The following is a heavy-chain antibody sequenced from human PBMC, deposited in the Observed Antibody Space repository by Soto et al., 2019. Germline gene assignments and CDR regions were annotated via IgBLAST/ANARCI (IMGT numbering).Heavy chain of an antibody. CDR3: ARQEGDYDDYVHAY. CDR2: INHSGST. J-gene: IGHJ4*02. D-gene: IGHD4-17*01. Sequence: SETLSLTCAVYGGSFSGYYLSWIRQPPGKGLEWIGEINHSGSTNYNPSLKSRVTISVDTSKNQFSLKLSSVTAADTAVYYCARQEGDYDDYVHAYWGQGTLVTVSS. V-gene: IGHV4-34*01. CDR1: GGSFSGYY.